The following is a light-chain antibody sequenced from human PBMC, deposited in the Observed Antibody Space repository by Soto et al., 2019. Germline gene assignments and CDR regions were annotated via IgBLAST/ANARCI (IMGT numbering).Light chain of an antibody. J-gene: IGKJ5*01. CDR2: DAS. V-gene: IGKV3-11*01. CDR1: QSVSSY. CDR3: QQRSNWPPIT. Sequence: EIVLTQSPATLSLSPGERATLSCRASQSVSSYLAWYQQKPGQAPRLLIYDASNRATGIPARSSGSGSGTDFTLTISSLEPEDFAVYYCQQRSNWPPIT.